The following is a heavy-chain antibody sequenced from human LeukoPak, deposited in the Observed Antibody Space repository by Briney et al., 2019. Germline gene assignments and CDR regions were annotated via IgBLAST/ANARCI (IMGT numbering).Heavy chain of an antibody. Sequence: PSETLSLTCAVYGGSFSGYYWSWIRQPPGKGLEWIGEINHSGSTNHNPSLKSRVTISVDTSKNQFSLKLSSVTAADTAIYYCAKARNFGESKYYFDSWGQGTLVTVSS. D-gene: IGHD1-14*01. CDR3: AKARNFGESKYYFDS. J-gene: IGHJ4*02. CDR2: INHSGST. CDR1: GGSFSGYY. V-gene: IGHV4-34*01.